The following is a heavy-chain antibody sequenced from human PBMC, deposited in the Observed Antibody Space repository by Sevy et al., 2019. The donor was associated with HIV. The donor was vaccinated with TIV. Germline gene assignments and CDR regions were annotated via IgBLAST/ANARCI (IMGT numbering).Heavy chain of an antibody. J-gene: IGHJ6*03. CDR2: IYYSGST. CDR1: GGSISSYY. V-gene: IGHV4-59*01. CDR3: ARGLYSSSLSYYYYYYMDV. D-gene: IGHD6-6*01. Sequence: SETLSLTCTVSGGSISSYYWSWIRQPPGKGLEWTGYIYYSGSTNYNPSLKSRVTISVDTSKNQFSLKLSSVTAADTAVYYCARGLYSSSLSYYYYYYMDVWGKGTTVTVSS.